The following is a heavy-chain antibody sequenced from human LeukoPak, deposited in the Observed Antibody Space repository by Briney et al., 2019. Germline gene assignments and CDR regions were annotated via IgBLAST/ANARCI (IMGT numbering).Heavy chain of an antibody. CDR1: GFTFSGYE. CDR2: ISSSGSTI. Sequence: PGGSLRLSCAASGFTFSGYEMNWVRQAPGKGLEWVSYISSSGSTIYYADSVKGRFTISRDNAQNSPYLQMISLRPEDTAVYYCARGLAGTLDFWGQGTLVTVSS. CDR3: ARGLAGTLDF. V-gene: IGHV3-48*03. J-gene: IGHJ4*02. D-gene: IGHD6-19*01.